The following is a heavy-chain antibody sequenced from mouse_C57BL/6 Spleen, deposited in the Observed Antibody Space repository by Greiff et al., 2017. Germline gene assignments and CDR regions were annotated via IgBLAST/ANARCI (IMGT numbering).Heavy chain of an antibody. CDR2: INPSNGGT. V-gene: IGHV1-53*01. J-gene: IGHJ2*02. CDR3: ASPMGWLLPLYLDY. Sequence: QVQLQQPGTELVKPGASVKLSCKASGYTFTSYWMHWVKQRPGQGLAWIGNINPSNGGTNYNEKFKSKATLTVAKSSSTAYMQLSSLTSEDSAVYYCASPMGWLLPLYLDYWGQGTSLTVSS. CDR1: GYTFTSYW. D-gene: IGHD2-3*01.